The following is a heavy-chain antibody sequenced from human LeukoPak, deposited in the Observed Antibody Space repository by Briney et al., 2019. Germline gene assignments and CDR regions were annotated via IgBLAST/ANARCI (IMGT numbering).Heavy chain of an antibody. D-gene: IGHD3-9*01. CDR1: GGSISSYY. V-gene: IGHV4-59*01. Sequence: SETLSLTCTVSGGSISSYYWSWIRQPPGKGLEWIGYIYYSGNTNYNPSLKSRVTISVDTSKNQFSLKLSSVTAADTAVYYCASSRYDYDILTLRDAFDIWGQGTMVTVSS. CDR2: IYYSGNT. J-gene: IGHJ3*02. CDR3: ASSRYDYDILTLRDAFDI.